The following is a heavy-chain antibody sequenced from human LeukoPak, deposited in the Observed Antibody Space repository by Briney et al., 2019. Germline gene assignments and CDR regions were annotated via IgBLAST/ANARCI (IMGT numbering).Heavy chain of an antibody. J-gene: IGHJ5*02. CDR1: GFTIRGFW. CDR2: IDNDGDSP. CDR3: VRDRPHNWFDP. V-gene: IGHV3-74*01. Sequence: GGSLRLSCAASGFTIRGFWMHWVRQTPGEGLVWVSRIDNDGDSPTYADSVKGRFTTSRDNAKNTVYLQMNSLIAEDTGVYYCVRDRPHNWFDPWGHGTLVIVSP.